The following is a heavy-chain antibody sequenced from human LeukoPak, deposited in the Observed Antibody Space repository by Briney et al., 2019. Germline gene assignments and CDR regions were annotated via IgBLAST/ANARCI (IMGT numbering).Heavy chain of an antibody. CDR2: ISWNSGSI. J-gene: IGHJ4*02. CDR1: GFTFDDYA. CDR3: AAPHEDY. Sequence: GGSLRLSCAASGFTFDDYAMHWVRQAPGKGLEWVSGISWNSGSIGYADSVKGRFTISRDNAKNSLYLQMNSLRAEDTALYYCAAPHEDYWGQGTLVTVSS. V-gene: IGHV3-9*01.